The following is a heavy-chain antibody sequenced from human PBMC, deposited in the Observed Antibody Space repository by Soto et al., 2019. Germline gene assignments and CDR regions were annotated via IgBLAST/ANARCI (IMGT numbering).Heavy chain of an antibody. Sequence: GGSLRLSCAASGFTFSDYYMSWIRQAPGKGLEWVSYISSSGSTIYYADSVKGRFTISRDNAKNSLYLQMNSLRAEDTAVYYCARDLPRNGENTYYDFWSGYSFGYYYYMDVWGKGTTVTVSS. D-gene: IGHD3-3*01. CDR3: ARDLPRNGENTYYDFWSGYSFGYYYYMDV. CDR2: ISSSGSTI. J-gene: IGHJ6*03. V-gene: IGHV3-11*01. CDR1: GFTFSDYY.